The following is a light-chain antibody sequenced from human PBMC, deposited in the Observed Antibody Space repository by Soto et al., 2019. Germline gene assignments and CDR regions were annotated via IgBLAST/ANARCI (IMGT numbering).Light chain of an antibody. CDR2: GAS. CDR3: QQYNNWPWT. J-gene: IGKJ1*01. CDR1: QSISDT. V-gene: IGKV3-15*01. Sequence: EIVMTQSPATLSVSPGGRATLSCRASQSISDTLAWYQQKPGQAPRLLIYGASIRAPGFPARFSGSGSGTDFTLTISSLQSEDFAVYYCQQYNNWPWTFGQGTKVDIK.